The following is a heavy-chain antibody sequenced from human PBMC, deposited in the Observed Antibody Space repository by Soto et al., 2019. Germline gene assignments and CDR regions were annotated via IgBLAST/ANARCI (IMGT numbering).Heavy chain of an antibody. CDR1: RFTFSSYT. J-gene: IGHJ3*02. CDR3: ARDFDSSGYYGPVGAFDI. D-gene: IGHD3-22*01. Sequence: PGGSLRLSCSASRFTFSSYTMNWVRQAPGKGLEWVSPISSSTTYIYYADSVKGRFTISRDNAKNSLYLQVNSLRAEDTAVYYCARDFDSSGYYGPVGAFDIWGQGTMVTV. CDR2: ISSSTTYI. V-gene: IGHV3-21*03.